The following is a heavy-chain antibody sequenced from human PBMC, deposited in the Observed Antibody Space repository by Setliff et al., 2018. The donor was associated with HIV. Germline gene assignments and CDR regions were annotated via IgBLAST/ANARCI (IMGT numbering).Heavy chain of an antibody. CDR1: GYLFTHYG. D-gene: IGHD2-8*02. J-gene: IGHJ4*02. Sequence: ASVKVSCKASGYLFTHYGVSWVRQAPGQGLEWVGWVSAWDGRTDYSQKVQGRVTMTTDASTGTAYMELRSLTSDDTAVYYCARGGHCTAGVCYHYEYWGQGTQVTVSS. CDR3: ARGGHCTAGVCYHYEY. CDR2: VSAWDGRT. V-gene: IGHV1-18*01.